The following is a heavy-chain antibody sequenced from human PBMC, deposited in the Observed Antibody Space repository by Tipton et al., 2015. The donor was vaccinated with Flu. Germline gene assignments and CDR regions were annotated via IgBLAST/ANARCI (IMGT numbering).Heavy chain of an antibody. D-gene: IGHD4-17*01. CDR3: ARGDYGDYDHEADAFDI. CDR1: GFSISSGYY. J-gene: IGHJ3*02. CDR2: IYTNKNT. Sequence: GLVKPSETLSLTCAVSGFSISSGYYWAWIRQPAGKGLEWIGHIYTNKNTNYNPSLESRVTISLDTSKNQFSLRLSSVTAADTSVYYCARGDYGDYDHEADAFDIWGQGTLVSVSA. V-gene: IGHV4-61*02.